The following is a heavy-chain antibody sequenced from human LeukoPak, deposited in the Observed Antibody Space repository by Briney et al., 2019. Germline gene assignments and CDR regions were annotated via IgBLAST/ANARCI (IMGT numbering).Heavy chain of an antibody. J-gene: IGHJ4*02. Sequence: PGGSLRLSCAASGFTFTTYWMSWVRQAPGKGLEWVANIKQDGSEKYYMDSVKGRFTLSRDNAKNSLYLQMNTLRAEDTAVYYCAGNPGGGDYTSDFFDYWGQGTLVTVSS. V-gene: IGHV3-7*01. CDR1: GFTFTTYW. D-gene: IGHD4-17*01. CDR2: IKQDGSEK. CDR3: AGNPGGGDYTSDFFDY.